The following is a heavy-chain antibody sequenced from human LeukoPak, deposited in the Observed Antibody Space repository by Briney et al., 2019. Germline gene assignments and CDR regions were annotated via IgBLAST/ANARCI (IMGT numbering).Heavy chain of an antibody. D-gene: IGHD6-19*01. Sequence: PGGSLRLSCAASRFTFSNYWMNWVRQAPGKGLEWVSYISSGSTTIYYADSVKGRFTISRDNAKNSLYLQMNSLRAEDTAVYYCARDVEQWLVRVYYFDYWGQGTLVTVSS. V-gene: IGHV3-48*01. CDR1: RFTFSNYW. CDR3: ARDVEQWLVRVYYFDY. J-gene: IGHJ4*02. CDR2: ISSGSTTI.